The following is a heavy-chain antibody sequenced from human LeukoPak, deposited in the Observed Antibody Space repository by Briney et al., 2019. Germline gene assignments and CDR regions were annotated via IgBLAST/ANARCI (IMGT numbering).Heavy chain of an antibody. CDR2: IRGNGATT. V-gene: IGHV3-23*01. J-gene: IGHJ4*02. CDR1: GITFSSHA. D-gene: IGHD3-9*01. CDR3: AKAVNFDWLPNDY. Sequence: GGSLRLSCAASGITFSSHAMTWVRQAPGKGLEWVAAIRGNGATTDYADSVKGRFTISRDNSKNTLYLQMNSLRAEDTAVYYCAKAVNFDWLPNDYWGQGTLVTVSS.